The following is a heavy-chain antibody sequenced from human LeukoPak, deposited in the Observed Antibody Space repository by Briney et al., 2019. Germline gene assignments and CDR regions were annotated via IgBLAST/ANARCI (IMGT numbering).Heavy chain of an antibody. CDR1: GFTFSNYA. V-gene: IGHV3-23*01. CDR2: INGRGGST. Sequence: GGSLRLSCAASGFTFSNYAMSWVRQAPGKGLEWVSSINGRGGSTYYADSVKGRFTISRDNSKNTLYLQMNSLRAEDTAIYYCAIPPTVTSFHYWGQGTLVTVSS. J-gene: IGHJ4*02. D-gene: IGHD4-11*01. CDR3: AIPPTVTSFHY.